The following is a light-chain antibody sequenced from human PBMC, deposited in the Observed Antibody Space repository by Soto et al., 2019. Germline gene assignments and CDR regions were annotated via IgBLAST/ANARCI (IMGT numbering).Light chain of an antibody. J-gene: IGKJ4*01. CDR3: QQYESYSPLT. V-gene: IGKV1-5*01. Sequence: DIQMTQSPSILSASVGDRVTITCRASQSNRSWLGWYQQKPGKAPKLLIYDAYSLQSGVPSRFSGRRSGTEFTLTIAGLQPEDFATYYGQQYESYSPLTFGGGTKVEIK. CDR1: QSNRSW. CDR2: DAY.